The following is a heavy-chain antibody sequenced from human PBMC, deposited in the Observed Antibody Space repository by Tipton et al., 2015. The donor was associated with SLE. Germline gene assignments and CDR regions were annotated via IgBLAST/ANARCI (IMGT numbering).Heavy chain of an antibody. J-gene: IGHJ5*02. V-gene: IGHV4-34*01. CDR3: AKGRNSLDP. CDR1: GGSFCGYY. CDR2: INHDGST. D-gene: IGHD4-23*01. Sequence: TLSLTCVVYGGSFCGYYRSWIRPSPEKGLEWIGEINHDGSTNYSPSLKSRVTISVDVSKNQFSLKLTSVTAADTAVYYCAKGRNSLDPWGQGTLVSVSS.